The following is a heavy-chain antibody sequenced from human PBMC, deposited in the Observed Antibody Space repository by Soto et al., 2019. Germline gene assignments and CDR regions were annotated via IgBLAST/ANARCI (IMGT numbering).Heavy chain of an antibody. CDR1: GYTFTRYS. D-gene: IGHD2-2*01. J-gene: IGHJ4*01. CDR2: INTDSGNT. Sequence: ASVKVSCKASGYTFTRYSLQWVRQAPGQRLEWMGWINTDSGNTGFSHKFQGRVTVVRDTSANMVYMTLNSLTSGDTAVYYCARDFDQGSFDYWGQGTPVTVSS. CDR3: ARDFDQGSFDY. V-gene: IGHV1-3*04.